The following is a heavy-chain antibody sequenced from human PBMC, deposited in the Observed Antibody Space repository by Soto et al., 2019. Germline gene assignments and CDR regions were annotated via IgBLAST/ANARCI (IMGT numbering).Heavy chain of an antibody. CDR3: ARTHSGYDLGWFDP. D-gene: IGHD5-12*01. Sequence: ASVKVSCKASGYTFTSYGISWVRQAPGQGLEWMGWIIAYNGNTNYAQKLQGRVTITTDKSTSTAYMELSSLRSEDTAVYYCARTHSGYDLGWFDPWGQGTLVTVSS. CDR1: GYTFTSYG. J-gene: IGHJ5*02. CDR2: IIAYNGNT. V-gene: IGHV1-18*01.